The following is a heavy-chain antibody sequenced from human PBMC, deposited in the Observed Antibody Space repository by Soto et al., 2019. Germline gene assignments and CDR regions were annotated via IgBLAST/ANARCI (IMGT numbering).Heavy chain of an antibody. Sequence: QVQLQESGPGLVKPSQTLSLTCTVSGGSISSGDYYWSWIRQPPGKGLEWIGYIYYSGSTYYNPSLKSRVTVSVDTSKNQFSLKLSSVTAADTAVYYCARAMVVTQNWFDPWGQGTLVTVSS. D-gene: IGHD2-21*02. CDR2: IYYSGST. CDR3: ARAMVVTQNWFDP. J-gene: IGHJ5*02. V-gene: IGHV4-30-4*01. CDR1: GGSISSGDYY.